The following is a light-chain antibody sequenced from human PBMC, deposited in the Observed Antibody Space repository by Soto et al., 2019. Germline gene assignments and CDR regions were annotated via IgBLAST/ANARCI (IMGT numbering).Light chain of an antibody. CDR1: SGHSSYI. Sequence: QAVLTQPSSASASPGPSVKITCTVSSGHSSYIIAWHQQQPGKAPRYLMKLEGSGSCNKGSGVPHRFSGSSAGAARYLTISNLQSEDEADYYCETWDSNPRVFGGGTKLTVL. CDR2: LEGSGSC. V-gene: IGLV4-60*03. CDR3: ETWDSNPRV. J-gene: IGLJ2*01.